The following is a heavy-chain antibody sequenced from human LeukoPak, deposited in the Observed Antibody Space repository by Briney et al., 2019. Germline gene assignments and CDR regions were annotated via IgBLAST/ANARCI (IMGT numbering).Heavy chain of an antibody. Sequence: PGRSLRLSCTASGFTFGDYAMSWFRQAPGKGLEWVGFIRSKAYGGTTEYAASVKGRFTISRDDSKSIAYLQMNSLKTEDTAVYYCTRADYGDYAPPFDYWGQGTLVTVSS. V-gene: IGHV3-49*03. CDR3: TRADYGDYAPPFDY. CDR1: GFTFGDYA. CDR2: IRSKAYGGTT. J-gene: IGHJ4*02. D-gene: IGHD4-17*01.